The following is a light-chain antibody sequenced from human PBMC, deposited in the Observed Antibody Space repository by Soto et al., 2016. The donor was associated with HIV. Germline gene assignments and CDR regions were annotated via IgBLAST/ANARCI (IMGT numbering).Light chain of an antibody. V-gene: IGLV3-21*02. CDR1: NIGTKS. CDR2: EDN. Sequence: SYELTQPPSVSAAPGETARITCEGNNIGTKSVQWYQQKPGQAPVLVVYEDNNRPSGIPERFSGSNSGNTATLTISRVEAGDEADCYCQVWDRDSDHYVFGSGTKVTVL. J-gene: IGLJ1*01. CDR3: QVWDRDSDHYV.